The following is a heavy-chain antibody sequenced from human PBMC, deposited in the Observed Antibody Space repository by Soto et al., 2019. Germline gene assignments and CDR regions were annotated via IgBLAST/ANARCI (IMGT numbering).Heavy chain of an antibody. J-gene: IGHJ5*02. Sequence: SETLSLTCAVSGGSIISASHSWTWIRQPPGEGLEWIGYISHTGSTYYDPSLKSRVTMSVDRSKNQFSLNLDSVTAADTAVYYCAREVFSAGSSNWFDPWGQGTLVTVSS. CDR3: AREVFSAGSSNWFDP. D-gene: IGHD2-15*01. V-gene: IGHV4-30-2*01. CDR2: ISHTGST. CDR1: GGSIISASHS.